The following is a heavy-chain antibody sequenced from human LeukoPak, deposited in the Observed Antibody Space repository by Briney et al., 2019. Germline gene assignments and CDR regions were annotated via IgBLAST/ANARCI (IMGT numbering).Heavy chain of an antibody. CDR1: GFTVSSNY. V-gene: IGHV3-53*01. Sequence: GGSLRLSCAASGFTVSSNYMSWVRQAPGKGLEWVSIIYSGGNTYYADSVKGRFTISRDNSKNTLYLQMNSPRAEDTAVYYCALTEDDSSGYYWFDPWGQGTLVTVSS. J-gene: IGHJ5*02. CDR2: IYSGGNT. D-gene: IGHD3-22*01. CDR3: ALTEDDSSGYYWFDP.